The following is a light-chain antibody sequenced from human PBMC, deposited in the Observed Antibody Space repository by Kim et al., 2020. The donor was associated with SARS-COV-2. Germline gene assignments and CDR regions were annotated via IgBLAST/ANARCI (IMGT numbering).Light chain of an antibody. Sequence: GQSITIAGTGTSSDGGGYNYVAWYQQHPGKAPKFMIFDVRNRPSGVSNRFSGSKSGNTASLPISGLQAEDEADYYCSSYTSSSDWVFGGGTQLTVL. CDR1: SSDGGGYNY. J-gene: IGLJ3*02. CDR3: SSYTSSSDWV. V-gene: IGLV2-14*03. CDR2: DVR.